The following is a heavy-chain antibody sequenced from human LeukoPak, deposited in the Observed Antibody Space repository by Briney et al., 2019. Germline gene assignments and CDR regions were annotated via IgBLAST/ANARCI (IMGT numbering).Heavy chain of an antibody. V-gene: IGHV4-34*01. J-gene: IGHJ4*02. CDR2: INHSGST. CDR1: GGSFSGYY. D-gene: IGHD6-19*01. CDR3: ARGEWLVRVRRVWYFDY. Sequence: SETLSLTCAVYGGSFSGYYWSWIRQPPGKGLEWIGEINHSGSTNYNPSLKSRVTISVDTSKNQFSLKLSSVTAADTAVYYCARGEWLVRVRRVWYFDYWGQGTLVTASS.